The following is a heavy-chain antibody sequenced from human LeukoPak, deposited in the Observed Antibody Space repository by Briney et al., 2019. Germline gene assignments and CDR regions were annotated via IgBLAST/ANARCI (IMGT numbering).Heavy chain of an antibody. CDR3: ARLGATTYDY. V-gene: IGHV1-2*02. D-gene: IGHD1-26*01. CDR1: GYTFIGYY. Sequence: ASVKVSCKASGYTFIGYYMHWVRQAPGQGLEWMGWINPNSGDTNYAQKFQGRVTMTRDMSISTAYMELSRLRSDDTAFYYCARLGATTYDYWGQGTLVTVSS. CDR2: INPNSGDT. J-gene: IGHJ4*02.